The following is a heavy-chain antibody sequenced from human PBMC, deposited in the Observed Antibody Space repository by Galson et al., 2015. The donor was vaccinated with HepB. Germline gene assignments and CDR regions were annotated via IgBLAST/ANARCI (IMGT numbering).Heavy chain of an antibody. J-gene: IGHJ3*02. CDR1: GYTFSSYA. V-gene: IGHV1-18*01. CDR2: ISVDDDNT. Sequence: SVKVSCKASGYTFSSYAINWVRQAPGQGLEWMGWISVDDDNTNYAQRLQDRLTMSTDTSTNTAYMELRGLRSDDTAVYYCAREMTTNNGFDIWGQGTMVTVSS. D-gene: IGHD5-24*01. CDR3: AREMTTNNGFDI.